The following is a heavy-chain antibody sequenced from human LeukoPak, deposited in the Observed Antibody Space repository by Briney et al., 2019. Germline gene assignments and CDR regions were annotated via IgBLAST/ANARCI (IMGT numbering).Heavy chain of an antibody. CDR2: ISSRGDST. J-gene: IGHJ4*02. CDR3: VKGPRPDITVAHTVQN. CDR1: GFIFSNYA. D-gene: IGHD6-19*01. V-gene: IGHV3-23*01. Sequence: AGSLRLSCAASGFIFSNYAMSWVRQVPGRGLEWVSTISSRGDSTYVADSVKGRFTISRDNSKNSLYLQMNTVRAEDTAVYYCVKGPRPDITVAHTVQNWGQGTLVNVSS.